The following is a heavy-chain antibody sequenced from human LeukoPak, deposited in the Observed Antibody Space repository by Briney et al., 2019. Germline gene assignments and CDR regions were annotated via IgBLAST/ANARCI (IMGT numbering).Heavy chain of an antibody. Sequence: NPSETLSLTCAVYGGSFSGYYWSWIRQPPGKGLEWIGEINHSGSTNYNPSLKSRVTISVDTSKNQFSLKLSSVTAADTAVYYCASLPRGRVVINYWGQGTLVTVSS. CDR2: INHSGST. CDR3: ASLPRGRVVINY. CDR1: GGSFSGYY. V-gene: IGHV4-34*01. D-gene: IGHD3-3*01. J-gene: IGHJ4*02.